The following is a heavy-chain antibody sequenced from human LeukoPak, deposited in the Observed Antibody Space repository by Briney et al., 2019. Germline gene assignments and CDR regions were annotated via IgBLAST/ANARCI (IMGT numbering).Heavy chain of an antibody. Sequence: SETLSLTCTVSGGSISSYYWSWIRQPSGKGLEWIGYIYYSGSTNYNPSLKSRVTISVDTFKNQFSLKLSSVTAADTAVYYCARGGGEDIVLMVYAIYFDYWGQGTLVTVSS. CDR2: IYYSGST. CDR1: GGSISSYY. CDR3: ARGGGEDIVLMVYAIYFDY. D-gene: IGHD2-8*01. J-gene: IGHJ4*02. V-gene: IGHV4-59*08.